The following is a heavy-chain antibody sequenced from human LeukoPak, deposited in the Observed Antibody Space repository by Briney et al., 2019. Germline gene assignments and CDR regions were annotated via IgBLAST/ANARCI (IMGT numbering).Heavy chain of an antibody. CDR2: IYYSGST. J-gene: IGHJ4*02. Sequence: SETLSLTCTVSGGSISSSSYYWGWIRQPPGKGLEWIGSIYYSGSTYYNPSLKSRVTISVDTSKNQFSLKLSSVTAADTAVYYCAREAGQLHFDYWGQGTLVTVSS. D-gene: IGHD6-6*01. CDR3: AREAGQLHFDY. V-gene: IGHV4-39*07. CDR1: GGSISSSSYY.